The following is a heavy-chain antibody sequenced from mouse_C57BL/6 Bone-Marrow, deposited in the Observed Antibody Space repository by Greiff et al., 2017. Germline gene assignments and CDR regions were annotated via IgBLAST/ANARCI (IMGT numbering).Heavy chain of an antibody. J-gene: IGHJ4*01. V-gene: IGHV1-7*01. D-gene: IGHD1-1*01. CDR3: ARARNTVVARATL. CDR2: INPSSGYT. CDR1: GYTFTSYW. Sequence: VQLQQSGAELAKPGASVKLSCKASGYTFTSYWMHWVKQRPGQGLEWIGYINPSSGYTKYNQKFKDKATLTADKSSSTAYMQLSSLTYEDSAVXYCARARNTVVARATLWGQGTSVTVSS.